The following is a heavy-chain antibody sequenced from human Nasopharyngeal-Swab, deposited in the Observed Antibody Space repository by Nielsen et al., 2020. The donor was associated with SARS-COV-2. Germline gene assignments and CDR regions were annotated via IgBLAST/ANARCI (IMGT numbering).Heavy chain of an antibody. CDR2: IWYDGSNK. Sequence: GESLKISCAASGFTFSSYGMHWVRQAPGKGLEWVAVIWYDGSNKYYADSVKGRFTISRDNSKNTLYLQMNSLRAEDTAVNYCARGITMVQGVIITNYYYGMDVWGQGTTVTVSS. CDR3: ARGITMVQGVIITNYYYGMDV. CDR1: GFTFSSYG. V-gene: IGHV3-33*01. D-gene: IGHD3-10*01. J-gene: IGHJ6*02.